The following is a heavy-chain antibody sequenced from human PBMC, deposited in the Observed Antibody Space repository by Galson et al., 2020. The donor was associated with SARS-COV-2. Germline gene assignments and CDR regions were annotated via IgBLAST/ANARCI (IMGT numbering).Heavy chain of an antibody. CDR2: IYYSGST. D-gene: IGHD3-10*01. CDR3: AGDQGYGSGSYYTEC. Sequence: SETLSLTCTVSGVSVSSDNYFWSWLRPPPGKGLEWIGYIYYSGSTNYHPPLKRRDTISVDTYKRQFPLTLTSVTAADTAVYYCAGDQGYGSGSYYTECWGQGTVVTVSA. CDR1: GVSVSSDNYF. J-gene: IGHJ4*02. V-gene: IGHV4-61*01.